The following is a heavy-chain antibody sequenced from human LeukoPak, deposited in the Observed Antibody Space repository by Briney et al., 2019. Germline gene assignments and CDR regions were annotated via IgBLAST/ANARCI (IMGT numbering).Heavy chain of an antibody. V-gene: IGHV4-31*03. Sequence: SETLSLTCTVSGGPISSGGYYWSWIRQHPGKGLEWIGYIYYSGSTYYNPSLKSRVTISVDTSKNQFSLKLSSVTAADTAVYYCARVRYDKGAFLDYWGQGTLVTVSS. CDR1: GGPISSGGYY. CDR3: ARVRYDKGAFLDY. D-gene: IGHD3-22*01. CDR2: IYYSGST. J-gene: IGHJ4*02.